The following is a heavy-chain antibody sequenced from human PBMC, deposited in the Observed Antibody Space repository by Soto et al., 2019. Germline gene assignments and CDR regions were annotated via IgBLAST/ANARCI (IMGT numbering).Heavy chain of an antibody. D-gene: IGHD3-3*01. V-gene: IGHV3-23*01. Sequence: EVQLLESGGGLVQPGGSLRLSCAASGFTFSSYAMSWVRQAPGKGLEWVSAISGSGGSTYYADSVKGRFTISRDNSKNSLYLQMNSLRAEDTAVFYCAKPFDFYDSWSGSEEGRYFDYWGQGTLVTVSS. CDR3: AKPFDFYDSWSGSEEGRYFDY. CDR1: GFTFSSYA. CDR2: ISGSGGST. J-gene: IGHJ4*02.